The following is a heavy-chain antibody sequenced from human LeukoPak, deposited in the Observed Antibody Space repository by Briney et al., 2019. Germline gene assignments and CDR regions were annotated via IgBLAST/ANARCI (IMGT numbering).Heavy chain of an antibody. J-gene: IGHJ4*02. CDR2: ISAYNGKT. Sequence: ASVKVSCKASGYTFINYGISWVRQAPGQGLEWMGRISAYNGKTNYAQKLQGRVTMTTDTSTSTAYMELRSLRSDDTAVYYCARAVDIVATINFDYWGQGTLVTVSS. CDR1: GYTFINYG. V-gene: IGHV1-18*01. CDR3: ARAVDIVATINFDY. D-gene: IGHD5-12*01.